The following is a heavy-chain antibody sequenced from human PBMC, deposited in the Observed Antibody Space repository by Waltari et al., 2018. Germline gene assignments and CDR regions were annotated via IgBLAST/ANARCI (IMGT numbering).Heavy chain of an antibody. Sequence: QVQLQESGPGLVKPSETLSLTCAVSGYSISSGYYWGWIRQPPGKGLEWIGSIYHSGSTYYNPSLKSRVTISVDTSKNQFSLKLSSVTAADTAVYYCARQNYYDSSGYYGYWGQGTLVTVSS. CDR1: GYSISSGYY. J-gene: IGHJ4*02. CDR3: ARQNYYDSSGYYGY. V-gene: IGHV4-38-2*01. CDR2: IYHSGST. D-gene: IGHD3-22*01.